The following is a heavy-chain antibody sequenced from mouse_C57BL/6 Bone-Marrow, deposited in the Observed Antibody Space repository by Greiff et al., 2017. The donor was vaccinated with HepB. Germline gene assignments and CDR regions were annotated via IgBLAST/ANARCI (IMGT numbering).Heavy chain of an antibody. D-gene: IGHD1-1*01. V-gene: IGHV1-55*01. J-gene: IGHJ3*01. CDR3: AIFYYGSSYGGAY. CDR1: GYTFTSYW. Sequence: QVQLQQPGAELVKPGASVKMSCKASGYTFTSYWITWVKQRPGQGLEWIGDIYPGSGSTNYNEKFKSKATLTVDTSSSTAYMQLSSLTSEDSAVYYCAIFYYGSSYGGAYWGQGTLVTVSA. CDR2: IYPGSGST.